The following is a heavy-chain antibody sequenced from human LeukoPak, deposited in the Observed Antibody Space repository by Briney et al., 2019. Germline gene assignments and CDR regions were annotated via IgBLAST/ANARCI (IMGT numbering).Heavy chain of an antibody. CDR3: ARGVGRWFDP. CDR2: INPNSGGT. CDR1: XYTFTGYY. V-gene: IGHV1-2*06. D-gene: IGHD1-26*01. Sequence: ASXYTFTGYYMHWVRQAPGQGLEWMGRINPNSGGTNYAQKFQGRVTMTRDTSISKDYMEVSRLRSDDTAVYYCARGVGRWFDPWGQGTLVTVSS. J-gene: IGHJ5*02.